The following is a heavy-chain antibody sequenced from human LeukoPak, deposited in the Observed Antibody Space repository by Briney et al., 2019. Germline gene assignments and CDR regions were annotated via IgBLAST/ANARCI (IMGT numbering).Heavy chain of an antibody. CDR2: ISGSGGST. D-gene: IGHD3-10*02. CDR1: GFTFSRNG. CDR3: AELGITMIGGV. Sequence: GGSLRLSCAASGFTFSRNGMTWVRQAPGKGLEWVSAISGSGGSTYYADSVKGRFTISRDNSKNTLYLQMNSLRAEDTAVYYCAELGITMIGGVWGKGTTVTISS. J-gene: IGHJ6*04. V-gene: IGHV3-23*01.